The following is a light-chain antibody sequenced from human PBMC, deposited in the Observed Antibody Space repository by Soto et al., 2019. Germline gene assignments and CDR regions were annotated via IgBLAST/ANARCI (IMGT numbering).Light chain of an antibody. CDR3: SSYTSSSTLDV. Sequence: QSVLTQPASVSGPPGQSITFSCPGTSSDVGGYNYVSWYQQHPGKARKLMIYDVSDRPSGVANRFSGSKSGNTASLTISGLQAEDEADYGCSSYTSSSTLDVFGTGTKVTVL. J-gene: IGLJ1*01. CDR2: DVS. V-gene: IGLV2-14*01. CDR1: SSDVGGYNY.